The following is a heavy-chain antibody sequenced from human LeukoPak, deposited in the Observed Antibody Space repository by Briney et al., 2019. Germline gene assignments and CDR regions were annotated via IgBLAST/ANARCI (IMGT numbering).Heavy chain of an antibody. Sequence: GGSLRLSCAASGFTVSSNYMSWVRQAPGKGLEWVSVIYSGGSTYYADSVKGRFTISRDNSKNTLYLQMNSLRAEDTAVYYCARVECSSTSCYDYYYYYGMDVWGQGTTVTVSS. CDR1: GFTVSSNY. J-gene: IGHJ6*02. D-gene: IGHD2-2*01. CDR3: ARVECSSTSCYDYYYYYGMDV. CDR2: IYSGGST. V-gene: IGHV3-66*01.